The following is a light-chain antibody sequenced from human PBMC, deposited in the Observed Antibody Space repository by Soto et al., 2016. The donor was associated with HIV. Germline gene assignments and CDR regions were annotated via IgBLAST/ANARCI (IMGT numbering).Light chain of an antibody. Sequence: DIQMIQSPSSLSASIGDRVTITCRASQGISNYLAWYQQKPGKVPKVLIYTASTLQSGVPSRFSGSGSGTDFTLTISSLQPEDVATYYCQKYNSAPFTFALGPKWISN. CDR1: QGISNY. J-gene: IGKJ3*01. V-gene: IGKV1-27*01. CDR3: QKYNSAPFT. CDR2: TAS.